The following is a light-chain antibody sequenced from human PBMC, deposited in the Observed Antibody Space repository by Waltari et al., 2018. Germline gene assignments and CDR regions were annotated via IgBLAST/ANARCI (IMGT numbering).Light chain of an antibody. J-gene: IGKJ1*01. Sequence: IQVTPSPPSLSALVGDTVSTTCRATQHIKTYLNLYQQKPGKAPQLLIYAASKLQPGLPSRFTGSGSGADFTLTIANLQPDDFGLYFCGQTYDFPPTFGLGTQV. CDR1: QHIKTY. CDR2: AAS. V-gene: IGKV1-39*01. CDR3: GQTYDFPPT.